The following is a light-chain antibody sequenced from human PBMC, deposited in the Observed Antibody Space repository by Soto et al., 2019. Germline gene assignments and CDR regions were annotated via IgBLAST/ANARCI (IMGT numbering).Light chain of an antibody. Sequence: EIVLTQFPATLSLSQGERATLSCRASQSVSSYLAWYQQKPGQAPRLLIYGASNRAPGLPARFRGRGSGPDFSLPISSLEPEDFSAYYCQQRSNCPPITFGQGTRLEIK. CDR1: QSVSSY. V-gene: IGKV3-11*01. CDR3: QQRSNCPPIT. J-gene: IGKJ5*01. CDR2: GAS.